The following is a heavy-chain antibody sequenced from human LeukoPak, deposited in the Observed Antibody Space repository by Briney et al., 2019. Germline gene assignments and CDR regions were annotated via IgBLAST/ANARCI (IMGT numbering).Heavy chain of an antibody. J-gene: IGHJ6*03. CDR2: ISSSGSTI. Sequence: GGSLRLSCAASGFTFSDYYMSWIRQAPGKGLEWVSYISSSGSTIYYADSVKGRFTISRDNAKNSLYLQMNSLRAEDTAVYYCARAPYSSRRTLYYMDVWGKGTTVTVSS. CDR1: GFTFSDYY. V-gene: IGHV3-11*04. D-gene: IGHD6-13*01. CDR3: ARAPYSSRRTLYYMDV.